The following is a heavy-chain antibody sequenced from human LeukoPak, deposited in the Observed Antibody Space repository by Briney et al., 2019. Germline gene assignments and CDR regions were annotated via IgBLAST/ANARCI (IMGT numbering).Heavy chain of an antibody. CDR2: ITHSGNT. CDR3: ARRIGYSSAWPHWYFDL. CDR1: GGSFSGYF. J-gene: IGHJ2*01. D-gene: IGHD6-19*01. V-gene: IGHV4-34*01. Sequence: SETLSLTCAVHGGSFSGYFWSWVRQPPGKGLERIGEITHSGNTNYNSSLKSRVTISVDTSNNQFSLRLSSVTAADTSVYYCARRIGYSSAWPHWYFDLWGRGTLVTVSS.